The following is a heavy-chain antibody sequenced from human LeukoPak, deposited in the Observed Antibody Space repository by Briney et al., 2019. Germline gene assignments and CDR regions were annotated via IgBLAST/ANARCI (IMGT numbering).Heavy chain of an antibody. Sequence: GGSLRLSCAASGFTFSSNSMNWVRQAPGKGLEWVSSISSSSSYIYYADSVKGRFTISRDNAKNSLYLQMNSLRAEDTAVYYCARDRGYSNYADYWGQGTLVTVSS. V-gene: IGHV3-21*01. CDR1: GFTFSSNS. CDR2: ISSSSSYI. D-gene: IGHD4-11*01. CDR3: ARDRGYSNYADY. J-gene: IGHJ4*02.